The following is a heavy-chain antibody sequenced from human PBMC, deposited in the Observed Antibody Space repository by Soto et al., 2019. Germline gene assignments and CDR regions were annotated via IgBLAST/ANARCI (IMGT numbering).Heavy chain of an antibody. Sequence: PGGSLRLSCAASGFIFRTHAMSWVRQTPGKGLEWVSVISGSGDTTYYADSVKGRFTISRDNSKNTLSLHMNSLRAEDTALYYCAKAGGTYYDVPFAFDLWGQGTMVTVSS. CDR3: AKAGGTYYDVPFAFDL. CDR1: GFIFRTHA. D-gene: IGHD3-10*02. J-gene: IGHJ3*01. V-gene: IGHV3-23*01. CDR2: ISGSGDTT.